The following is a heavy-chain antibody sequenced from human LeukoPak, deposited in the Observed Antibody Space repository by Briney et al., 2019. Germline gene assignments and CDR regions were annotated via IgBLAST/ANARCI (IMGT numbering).Heavy chain of an antibody. Sequence: SETLSLTCTVSGGSISSSNWWSWVRQPPGKGLEWIGEIYHSGSTNCNPSLKSRVTISVDKSKNQFSLKLSSVTAADTAVYYCARRYCSGGSCYSGGNWFDPWGQGTLVTVSS. CDR2: IYHSGST. V-gene: IGHV4-4*02. CDR1: GGSISSSNW. CDR3: ARRYCSGGSCYSGGNWFDP. J-gene: IGHJ5*02. D-gene: IGHD2-15*01.